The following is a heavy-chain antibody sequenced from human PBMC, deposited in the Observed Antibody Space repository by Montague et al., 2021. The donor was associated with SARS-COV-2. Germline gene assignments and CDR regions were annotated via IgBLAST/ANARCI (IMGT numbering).Heavy chain of an antibody. D-gene: IGHD2-15*01. CDR2: IYASGGT. CDR1: GDSISSFY. Sequence: SETRSLTCTVSGDSISSFYWNWIRQPAGKGLEWIGRIYASGGTNYNPSLKSRVTMSVDTSKDQFSLKLNSMTAADTAVYYCGRGVVAATPVVDYWGRGTLVTVSS. V-gene: IGHV4-4*07. J-gene: IGHJ4*02. CDR3: GRGVVAATPVVDY.